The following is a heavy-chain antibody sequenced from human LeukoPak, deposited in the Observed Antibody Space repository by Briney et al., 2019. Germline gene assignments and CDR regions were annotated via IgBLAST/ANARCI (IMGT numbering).Heavy chain of an antibody. Sequence: SETLSLTCTVSGGSISSSSYYWGWIRQPPGKGLEWFGSIYYSGSTYYNPSLKSRVTISVDTSKNQFSLKLSSVTAADTAVYYCASASPYYYDSSGYYSEVEDWGQGTMVTVSS. V-gene: IGHV4-39*01. CDR3: ASASPYYYDSSGYYSEVED. D-gene: IGHD3-22*01. CDR2: IYYSGST. CDR1: GGSISSSSYY. J-gene: IGHJ3*01.